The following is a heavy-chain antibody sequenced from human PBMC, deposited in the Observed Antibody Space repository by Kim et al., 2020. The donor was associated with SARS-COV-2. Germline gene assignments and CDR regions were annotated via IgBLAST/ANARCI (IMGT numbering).Heavy chain of an antibody. D-gene: IGHD6-13*01. CDR2: INHSGST. J-gene: IGHJ4*02. Sequence: SETLSLTCAVYGGSFSGYYWSWIRQPPGKGLEWIGEINHSGSTNYNPSLKSRVTISVDTSKNQFSLKLSSVTAADTAVYYCARGIGKGYSSSLPHPPFLSCGFDYWGQGTLVTVSS. CDR1: GGSFSGYY. CDR3: ARGIGKGYSSSLPHPPFLSCGFDY. V-gene: IGHV4-34*01.